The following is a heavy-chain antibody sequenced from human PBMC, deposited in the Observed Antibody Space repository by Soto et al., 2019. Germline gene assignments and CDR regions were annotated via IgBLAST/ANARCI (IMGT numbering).Heavy chain of an antibody. D-gene: IGHD2-8*01. J-gene: IGHJ6*02. V-gene: IGHV4-34*01. Sequence: KTSETLSLTCAVYGGSFSGYYLTWIRQPPGKGLEWIGEINHRGNTNYNPSLKSRVTISVDTSKNQFSLKLTSVTAADTAVYYCARQEVPQWFTKGYYGMDVWDQGTTVTVYS. CDR3: ARQEVPQWFTKGYYGMDV. CDR2: INHRGNT. CDR1: GGSFSGYY.